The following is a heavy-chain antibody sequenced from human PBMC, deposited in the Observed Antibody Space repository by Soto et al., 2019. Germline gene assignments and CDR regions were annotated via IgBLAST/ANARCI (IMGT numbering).Heavy chain of an antibody. D-gene: IGHD4-17*01. J-gene: IGHJ4*01. CDR1: GASIGSSY. CDR2: IFYSGST. V-gene: IGHV4-59*01. Sequence: ASETLFLTCTVSGASIGSSYWSWIRQPPGKGLEWIGYIFYSGSTNYSPSLSSRVSISIDTSNSQFSLTLSSVTAADTAVYYCARVSTVTKFDYRGHGILVTVSS. CDR3: ARVSTVTKFDY.